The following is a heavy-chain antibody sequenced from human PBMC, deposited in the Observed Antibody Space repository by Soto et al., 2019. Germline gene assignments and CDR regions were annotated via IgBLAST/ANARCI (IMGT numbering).Heavy chain of an antibody. CDR1: GFTFINSA. Sequence: QLQLAQSGPEVKKPGTSVKVSCKASGFTFINSAIQWVRQARGQRLEWIGWIVVGSGRTDYAQKFQERLTITRDMSTSTAYMELSSLRLDDTAVYYCAAVQGGGATFHFWGQGSLVTVSS. J-gene: IGHJ4*02. D-gene: IGHD1-26*01. V-gene: IGHV1-58*02. CDR2: IVVGSGRT. CDR3: AAVQGGGATFHF.